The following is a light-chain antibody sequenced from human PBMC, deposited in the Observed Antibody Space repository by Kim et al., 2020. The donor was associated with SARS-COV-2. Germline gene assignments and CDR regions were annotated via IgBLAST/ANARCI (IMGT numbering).Light chain of an antibody. CDR2: DVT. V-gene: IGLV2-8*01. J-gene: IGLJ2*01. Sequence: GQSVTISCTGYSSDIASYDYVSWYQQYPGKAPKLIIYDVTKRPSGVPDRFSGSKSANTASLTVSGLQAEDEADYYCSSYAGSNNGVFGGGTQLTVL. CDR3: SSYAGSNNGV. CDR1: SSDIASYDY.